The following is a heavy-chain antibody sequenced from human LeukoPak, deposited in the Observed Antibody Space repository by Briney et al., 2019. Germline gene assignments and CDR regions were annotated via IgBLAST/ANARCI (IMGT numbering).Heavy chain of an antibody. Sequence: SETLSLTCTVSGGSISSSSYYWGWIRQPPGKGLEWIGSIYYSGSTYYNPSLKSRVTISVDTSKNQFSLKLSSVTAADTAVYYCARLVTLRFDPWGQGTLVTVSS. CDR1: GGSISSSSYY. J-gene: IGHJ5*02. D-gene: IGHD3-16*01. CDR3: ARLVTLRFDP. V-gene: IGHV4-39*07. CDR2: IYYSGST.